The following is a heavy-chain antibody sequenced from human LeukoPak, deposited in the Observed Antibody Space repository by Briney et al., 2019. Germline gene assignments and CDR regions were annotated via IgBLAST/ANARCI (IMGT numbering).Heavy chain of an antibody. CDR1: GFIFSSSG. V-gene: IGHV3-33*01. D-gene: IGHD2-15*01. CDR3: ARSGGGTYFDY. J-gene: IGHJ4*02. CDR2: IWSDGSNK. Sequence: PGGSLRLSCTVSGFIFSSSGMHWVSQAPGKGLEWVAVIWSDGSNKDYVGSVKGRFTISRDDSKNTLYLQMKSLRVEDTAVYYCARSGGGTYFDYWGQGTLVTVSS.